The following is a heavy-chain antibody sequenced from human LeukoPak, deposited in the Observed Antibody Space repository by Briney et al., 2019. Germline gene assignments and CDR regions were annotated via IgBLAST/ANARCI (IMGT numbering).Heavy chain of an antibody. J-gene: IGHJ6*04. Sequence: PGGSLRLSCAASGFTFSSYGMHWVRQAPGKGLEWVAAISYDGSNKYYADSVKGRFTISRDNSKNTLYLQMNSLRAEDTAVYYCAKDLGLDGDYVDGMDVWGKGTTVTVSS. CDR3: AKDLGLDGDYVDGMDV. D-gene: IGHD4-17*01. V-gene: IGHV3-30*18. CDR1: GFTFSSYG. CDR2: ISYDGSNK.